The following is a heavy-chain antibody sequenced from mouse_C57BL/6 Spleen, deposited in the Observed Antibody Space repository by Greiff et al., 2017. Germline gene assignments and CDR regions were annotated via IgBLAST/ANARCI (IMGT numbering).Heavy chain of an antibody. CDR1: GYTFTSYW. V-gene: IGHV1-7*01. J-gene: IGHJ4*01. CDR2: INPSSGYT. CDR3: ARDDSNPSYYAMDY. D-gene: IGHD2-5*01. Sequence: VQLQVSGAELAKPGASVKLSCKASGYTFTSYWMHWVKQRPGQGLEWIGYINPSSGYTKYNQKFKYKATLTADKSSSTAYLQLSSLTYEDSAVYYCARDDSNPSYYAMDYWGQGTSVTVSS.